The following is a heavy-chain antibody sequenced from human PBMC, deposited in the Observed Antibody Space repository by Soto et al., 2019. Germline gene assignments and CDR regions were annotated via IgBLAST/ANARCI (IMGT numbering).Heavy chain of an antibody. CDR2: ISASGGGT. J-gene: IGHJ5*02. CDR3: AKGSSSSRSGWFDP. D-gene: IGHD6-6*01. CDR1: GFAFSTYA. Sequence: GSLRLSCAASGFAFSTYAMSWVRQAPGKGLEWVSVISASGGGTYYADSVKGRFTISRDNSKDTLYLQINSLSADDTAVYYCAKGSSSSRSGWFDPWGQGTLVTVS. V-gene: IGHV3-23*01.